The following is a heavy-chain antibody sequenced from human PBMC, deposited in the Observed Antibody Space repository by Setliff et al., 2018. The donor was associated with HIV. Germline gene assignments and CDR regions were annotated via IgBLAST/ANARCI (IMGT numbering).Heavy chain of an antibody. CDR3: ARDAPWDSYGLDY. V-gene: IGHV1-69*10. Sequence: SVKVSCKASGGTFSSYAISWVRQAPGQGLEWMGGIIPILGIANYVQKVQGRVTITADKSTSTAYMDLSSLRSEDTAVYYCARDAPWDSYGLDYWGQGTLVTVSS. CDR2: IIPILGIA. CDR1: GGTFSSYA. J-gene: IGHJ4*02. D-gene: IGHD5-18*01.